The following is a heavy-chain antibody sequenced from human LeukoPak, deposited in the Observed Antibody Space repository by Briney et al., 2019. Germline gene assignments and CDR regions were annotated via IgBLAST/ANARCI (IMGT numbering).Heavy chain of an antibody. Sequence: PSETLSLTCTVSGGSINSYYWSWIRQPAGKGLEWIGRIYSSRSTNYNPSLKSRVSMSVDTFKNQFSLKLTSVTAADTAVYYCARGGKATVVTMWGQGILVTVSS. J-gene: IGHJ4*02. D-gene: IGHD4-23*01. CDR2: IYSSRST. CDR3: ARGGKATVVTM. V-gene: IGHV4-4*07. CDR1: GGSINSYY.